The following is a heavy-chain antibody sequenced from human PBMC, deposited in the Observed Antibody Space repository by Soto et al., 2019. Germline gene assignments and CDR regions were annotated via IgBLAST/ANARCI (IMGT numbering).Heavy chain of an antibody. CDR2: IYYSGST. CDR3: ARVDYYDSSGLYYYYGMDV. D-gene: IGHD3-22*01. V-gene: IGHV4-31*03. CDR1: GGSISSGGYY. Sequence: SETLSLTCTVSGGSISSGGYYWSWIRQHPGKGLEWIGYIYYSGSTYYNPSLKSRVTISVDTSKNEFSLKLSSVTAADTAVYYCARVDYYDSSGLYYYYGMDVWGQGTTVTVS. J-gene: IGHJ6*02.